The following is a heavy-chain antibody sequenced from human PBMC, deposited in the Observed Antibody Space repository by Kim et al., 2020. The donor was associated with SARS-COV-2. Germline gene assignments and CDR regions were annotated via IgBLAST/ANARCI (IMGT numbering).Heavy chain of an antibody. Sequence: ASVKVSCKASGYTFTSNVIHWVRQAPGQRLEWMGWINAGNGNTKYSQNFQGRVTITRDTSASTAYMELSSLRFEDTAVYYCARGGVRGLIITVWGQGTLVTVSS. J-gene: IGHJ4*02. D-gene: IGHD3-10*01. V-gene: IGHV1-3*01. CDR3: ARGGVRGLIITV. CDR1: GYTFTSNV. CDR2: INAGNGNT.